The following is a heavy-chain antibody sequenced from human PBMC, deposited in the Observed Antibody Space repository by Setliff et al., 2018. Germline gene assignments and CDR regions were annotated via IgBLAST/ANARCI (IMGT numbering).Heavy chain of an antibody. CDR2: ISAYTGNT. J-gene: IGHJ4*02. CDR3: SRLVRYCTSTSCQGASGVEY. CDR1: GYTFSHSG. Sequence: ASVKVSCKASGYTFSHSGITWVRQAPGQGLEWMGWISAYTGNTNYAQKLQGRVTMTTDASTNTAYMELRGLSSDDTAVYYCSRLVRYCTSTSCQGASGVEYWGQGTLVTVPQ. D-gene: IGHD2-8*01. V-gene: IGHV1-18*01.